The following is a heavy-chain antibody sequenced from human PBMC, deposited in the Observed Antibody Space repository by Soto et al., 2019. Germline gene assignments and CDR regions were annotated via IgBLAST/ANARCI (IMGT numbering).Heavy chain of an antibody. D-gene: IGHD3-22*01. V-gene: IGHV3-33*08. Sequence: PGGSLRLSCAASGFTFSSYGMHWVRQAPGKGLEWVAVIWYDGSNKYYADSVKGRFTISRDNSKNTLYLQMNSLRAEDTAVYYCARDYDSSGYYHYYYGMDVWGQGTXVTVSS. CDR2: IWYDGSNK. CDR3: ARDYDSSGYYHYYYGMDV. CDR1: GFTFSSYG. J-gene: IGHJ6*02.